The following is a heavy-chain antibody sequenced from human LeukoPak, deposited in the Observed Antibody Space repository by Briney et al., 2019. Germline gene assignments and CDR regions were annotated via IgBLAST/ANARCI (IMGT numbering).Heavy chain of an antibody. CDR1: GFTASSNY. Sequence: GGSLRLSCAASGFTASSNYMSWVRQAPGKGLEWVSVIYSGGSTYYADSVKGRFTISRDNSKNTLYLQMNSLRAEDTAVYYCARYTVVVVTAVIYYYYGMDVWGQGTTVTVSS. J-gene: IGHJ6*02. CDR2: IYSGGST. D-gene: IGHD2-21*02. V-gene: IGHV3-66*01. CDR3: ARYTVVVVTAVIYYYYGMDV.